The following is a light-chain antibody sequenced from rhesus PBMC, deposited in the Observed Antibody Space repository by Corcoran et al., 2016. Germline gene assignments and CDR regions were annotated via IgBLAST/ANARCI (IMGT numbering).Light chain of an antibody. J-gene: IGKJ2*01. CDR3: QQHDNSPYS. V-gene: IGKV1-69*01. CDR2: MAS. CDR1: QGISNW. Sequence: DIQMTQSPSSLSASVGDRVTITCRASQGISNWLAWYQPKPGKAPKLMIYMASNLETGVPSRFSGSGSGTDFTITISSLQPEDIATYYCQQHDNSPYSFGQGTKVEIK.